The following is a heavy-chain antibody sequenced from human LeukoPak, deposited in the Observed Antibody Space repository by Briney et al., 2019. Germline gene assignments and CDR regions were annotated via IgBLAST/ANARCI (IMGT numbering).Heavy chain of an antibody. CDR3: AADGSGVRPSYCGGDCYSGTAEYFQH. Sequence: SVKVSCKASGFTFTSSAVQWVRQARGQRLEWIGWIVVGSGNTNYAQKFQERVTITRDMSTSTAYMELSSLRSEDTAVYYCAADGSGVRPSYCGGDCYSGTAEYFQHWGQGTLVTVSS. CDR1: GFTFTSSA. D-gene: IGHD2-21*02. V-gene: IGHV1-58*01. CDR2: IVVGSGNT. J-gene: IGHJ1*01.